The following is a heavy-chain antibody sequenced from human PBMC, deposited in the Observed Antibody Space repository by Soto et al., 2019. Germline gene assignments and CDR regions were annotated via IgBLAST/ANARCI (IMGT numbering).Heavy chain of an antibody. Sequence: GGSLKISCQGSGYTFTLYCIGWVRQMPGKGLEWVGIIYHSDSDTRYSGSFQGQVTISADQPINTAYLQRDSLKAADTAIYYFARPANPVADHFDLGGKGTAVSVSS. CDR3: ARPANPVADHFDL. CDR2: IYHSDSDT. CDR1: GYTFTLYC. V-gene: IGHV5-51*01. J-gene: IGHJ4*02. D-gene: IGHD2-15*01.